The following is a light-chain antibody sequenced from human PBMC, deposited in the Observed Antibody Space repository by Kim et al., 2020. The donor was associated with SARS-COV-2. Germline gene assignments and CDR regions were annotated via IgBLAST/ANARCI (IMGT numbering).Light chain of an antibody. CDR1: QSINSY. V-gene: IGKV1-39*01. CDR3: QQSYTTPRT. J-gene: IGKJ1*01. Sequence: DIQMTQSPSFLSASVGDRVTITCRASQSINSYLNWYQQKPGKAPKLLIYAASSLQSGVPSRFSGSGSGSDFTLTISSLQPEDFATYYCQQSYTTPRTFGQGTKVDIK. CDR2: AAS.